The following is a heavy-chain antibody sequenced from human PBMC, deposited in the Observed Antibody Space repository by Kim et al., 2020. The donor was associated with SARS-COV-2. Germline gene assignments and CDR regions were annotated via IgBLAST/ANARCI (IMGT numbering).Heavy chain of an antibody. Sequence: SVKVSCKASGGTFSSYAISWVRQAPGQGLEGMGGIIPIFGTANYAQKFQGRVTITADGSTSTAYMELGSLISEDTAVYYCVRAAFHDYGDYRSYYYYYYGMDVWGKGTTVTVSS. V-gene: IGHV1-69*13. CDR1: GGTFSSYA. D-gene: IGHD4-17*01. CDR3: VRAAFHDYGDYRSYYYYYYGMDV. J-gene: IGHJ6*04. CDR2: IIPIFGTA.